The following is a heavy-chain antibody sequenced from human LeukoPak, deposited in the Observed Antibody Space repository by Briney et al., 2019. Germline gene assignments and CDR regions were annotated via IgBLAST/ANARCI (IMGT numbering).Heavy chain of an antibody. CDR1: GGTFSSYA. Sequence: APVKVSCKASGGTFSSYAISWVRQATGQGLEWMGWMNPNSGNTGYAQKFQGRVTMTRNTSISTAYMELSSLRSEDTAVYYCARGVVGATGAFDIWGQGTMVTVSS. V-gene: IGHV1-8*02. CDR3: ARGVVGATGAFDI. J-gene: IGHJ3*02. CDR2: MNPNSGNT. D-gene: IGHD1-26*01.